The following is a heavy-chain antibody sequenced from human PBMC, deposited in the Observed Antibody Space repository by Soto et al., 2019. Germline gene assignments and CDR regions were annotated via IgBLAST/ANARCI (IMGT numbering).Heavy chain of an antibody. CDR3: ARGRYSSTLLRDDDAFDV. CDR2: ISGHTGNT. D-gene: IGHD5-12*01. Sequence: QVQLVQSGGEVKKPGASVKVSCTASGYTFNTYSISWVRQAPGQGLEWMGWISGHTGNTNYAQRLQGRVTLTTDTSTHTAFMELRRLQYDDTAMYYCARGRYSSTLLRDDDAFDVWGLGTMVTVSS. CDR1: GYTFNTYS. J-gene: IGHJ3*01. V-gene: IGHV1-18*01.